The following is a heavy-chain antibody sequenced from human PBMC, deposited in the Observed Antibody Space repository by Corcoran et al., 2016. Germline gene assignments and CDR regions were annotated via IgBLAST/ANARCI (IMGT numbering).Heavy chain of an antibody. CDR3: ARGGEGRRWFDP. J-gene: IGHJ5*02. D-gene: IGHD3-10*01. V-gene: IGHV4-34*02. CDR2: INHSGTT. Sequence: QVQLQQWGAGLLKPSETLSLTCAVYGESFSGYYWSWIRQPPGKGLEWIGEINHSGTTKYNPSLKSRVTISVDTSKSQFSLELTSMTAADTAVYYCARGGEGRRWFDPWGQGILVTVSS. CDR1: GESFSGYY.